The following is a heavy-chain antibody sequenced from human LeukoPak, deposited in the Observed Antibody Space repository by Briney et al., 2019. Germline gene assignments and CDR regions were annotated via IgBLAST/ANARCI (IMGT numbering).Heavy chain of an antibody. CDR1: GYSISSGYY. CDR3: ARDKGYCSSTSCWAVGNWFDP. V-gene: IGHV4-38-2*02. CDR2: IYYSGST. J-gene: IGHJ5*02. Sequence: SETLSLTCTVSGYSISSGYYWGWIRQPPGKGLEWIGSIYYSGSTYYNPSLKSRVTISVDTSKNQFSLKLSSVTAADTAVYYCARDKGYCSSTSCWAVGNWFDPWGQGTLVTVSS. D-gene: IGHD2-2*01.